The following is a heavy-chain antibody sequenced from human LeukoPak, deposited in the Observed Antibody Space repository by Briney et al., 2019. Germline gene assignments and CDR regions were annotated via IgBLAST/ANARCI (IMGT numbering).Heavy chain of an antibody. J-gene: IGHJ4*02. CDR2: IYYSGST. CDR3: ARNSGGYSGYDFDY. D-gene: IGHD5-12*01. Sequence: SETLSLTCTVSGGSISSYYWSWIRQPPGKGLEWIGYIYYSGSTNYNPSLKSRVTISVDTSKNQFSLKLSSVTAADTAVYYCARNSGGYSGYDFDYWGQGTLVTVSS. CDR1: GGSISSYY. V-gene: IGHV4-59*08.